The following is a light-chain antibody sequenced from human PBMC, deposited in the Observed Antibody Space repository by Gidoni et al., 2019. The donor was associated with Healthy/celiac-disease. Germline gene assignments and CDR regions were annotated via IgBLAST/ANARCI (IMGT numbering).Light chain of an antibody. CDR1: SSDVGGYNY. V-gene: IGLV2-14*01. CDR2: DVS. Sequence: QSALTQPASVSGSPGQSIPISCTGTSSDVGGYNYVSWYQQHPGKAPKLMIYDVSNRPSGVSNRFSGSKSGNTASLTISGLQAEDEADYYCSSYTSSSTLVFCGGTKLTVL. CDR3: SSYTSSSTLV. J-gene: IGLJ2*01.